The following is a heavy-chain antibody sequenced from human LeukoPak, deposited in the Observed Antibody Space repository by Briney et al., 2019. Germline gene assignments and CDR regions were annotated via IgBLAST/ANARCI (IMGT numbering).Heavy chain of an antibody. CDR3: ARGFIVVVPAAMENWFDP. D-gene: IGHD2-2*01. CDR2: IIPIFGTA. V-gene: IGHV1-69*05. J-gene: IGHJ5*02. CDR1: GGTFSSYA. Sequence: SVKVSCKASGGTFSSYAISWVRQAPGQGLEWMGGIIPIFGTANYAQKFQGRVTMTRNTSISTAYMELSSLRSEDTAVYYCARGFIVVVPAAMENWFDPWGQGTLVTVSS.